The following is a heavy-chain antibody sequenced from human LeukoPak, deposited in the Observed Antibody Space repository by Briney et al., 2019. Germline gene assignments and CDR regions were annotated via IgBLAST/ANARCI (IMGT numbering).Heavy chain of an antibody. Sequence: GGSLRLSCAASRFTFSSYEMNWVRQAPGKGLEWVSGISGSGGNTYYADSVKGRFTISRENAKNSLYLQMNSLRAEDTAVYYCAREVFRGFDYWGQGTLVTVSS. V-gene: IGHV3-48*03. D-gene: IGHD2-21*01. J-gene: IGHJ4*02. CDR1: RFTFSSYE. CDR3: AREVFRGFDY. CDR2: ISGSGGNT.